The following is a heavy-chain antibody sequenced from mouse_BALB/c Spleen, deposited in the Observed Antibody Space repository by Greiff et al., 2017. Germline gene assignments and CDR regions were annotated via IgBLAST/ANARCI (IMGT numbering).Heavy chain of an antibody. J-gene: IGHJ3*01. V-gene: IGHV5-9-4*01. CDR1: GFTFSSYA. D-gene: IGHD2-4*01. Sequence: EVQVVESGGGLVKPGGSLKLSCAASGFTFSSYAMSWVRQSPEKRLEWVAEISSGGSYTYYPDTVTGRFTISRDNAKNTLYLEMSSLRSEDTAMYYCARGGNDYDGFAYWGQGTLVTVSA. CDR3: ARGGNDYDGFAY. CDR2: ISSGGSYT.